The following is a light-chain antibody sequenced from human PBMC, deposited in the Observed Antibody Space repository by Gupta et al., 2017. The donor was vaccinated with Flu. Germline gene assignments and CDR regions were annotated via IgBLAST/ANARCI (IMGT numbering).Light chain of an antibody. CDR3: MQALQTPRT. J-gene: IGKJ4*01. CDR1: QSLLHSNGYNY. Sequence: VTPGEPASISCRFSQSLLHSNGYNYLDWYLQKPGQSPQLLIYLGSNRASGVPDRFSGSGSGTDFTLKISRVEAEDVGVYYCMQALQTPRTFGGGTKVEIK. V-gene: IGKV2-28*01. CDR2: LGS.